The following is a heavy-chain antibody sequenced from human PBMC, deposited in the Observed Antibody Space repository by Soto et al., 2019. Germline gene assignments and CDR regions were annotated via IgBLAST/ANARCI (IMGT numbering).Heavy chain of an antibody. V-gene: IGHV3-9*01. Sequence: GGSLRLSCVASGFTFDDYAIHWVRQTPGKGLEWVSGLTWNGEVLGYADSVKGRFTISRDNGKNSLYLEMNSLRPEDTAMYYCARLLDSWGEPHYFDSWGQGTMVTVSS. CDR3: ARLLDSWGEPHYFDS. D-gene: IGHD3-16*01. CDR1: GFTFDDYA. J-gene: IGHJ4*02. CDR2: LTWNGEVL.